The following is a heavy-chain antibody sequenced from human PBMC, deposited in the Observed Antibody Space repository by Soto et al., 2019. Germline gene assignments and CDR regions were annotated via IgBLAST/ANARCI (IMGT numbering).Heavy chain of an antibody. Sequence: ASVKVSCKASGGTFSSYAISWVRQAPGQGLEWMGGIIPILGIANYAQKFQGRVTITADKSTSTAYMELSSLRSEDTAVYYCARDHGSSGYVYYYYGMDVWGQGTTVTVSS. J-gene: IGHJ6*02. CDR3: ARDHGSSGYVYYYYGMDV. V-gene: IGHV1-69*10. CDR2: IIPILGIA. D-gene: IGHD3-22*01. CDR1: GGTFSSYA.